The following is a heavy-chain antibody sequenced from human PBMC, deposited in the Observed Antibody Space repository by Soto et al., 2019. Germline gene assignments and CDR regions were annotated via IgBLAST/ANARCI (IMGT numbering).Heavy chain of an antibody. Sequence: ASVNVSCKASGYTFISYTMHWLRQAPGQRLEWMGWVNADNGDTRYSQKFQGRLTMTRDTSASTVYVELSSLRSEDTAVYFCARGPSSGSFDYWGQGTLVTVSS. J-gene: IGHJ4*02. D-gene: IGHD6-19*01. V-gene: IGHV1-3*01. CDR3: ARGPSSGSFDY. CDR1: GYTFISYT. CDR2: VNADNGDT.